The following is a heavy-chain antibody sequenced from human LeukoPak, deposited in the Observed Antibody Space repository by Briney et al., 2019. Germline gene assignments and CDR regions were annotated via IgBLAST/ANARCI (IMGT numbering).Heavy chain of an antibody. D-gene: IGHD1-1*01. CDR2: INSGSTYM. Sequence: PGGSLRLSCGASGFYFSGYSMNWVRQAPGKGLEWVSSINSGSTYMYYADSVKGRFTISRDNAKNSLHLQMDSPRAEDTAVYFCARVEATTGRNYHYYYMDVWGKGTTVIVSS. CDR3: ARVEATTGRNYHYYYMDV. CDR1: GFYFSGYS. V-gene: IGHV3-21*01. J-gene: IGHJ6*03.